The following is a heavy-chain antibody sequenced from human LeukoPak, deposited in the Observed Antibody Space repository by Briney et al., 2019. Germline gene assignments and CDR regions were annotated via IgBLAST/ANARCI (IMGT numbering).Heavy chain of an antibody. Sequence: ASVKVSCKASGYTFTSYGISWVRQAPGQGLEWMGWISAYNGNTNYAQKLQGRVTMTTDTSTSTAYMELRSLRSDDTAVYYCARAHYYGSGSYFLVAWFDPWGQRTLVTVSS. J-gene: IGHJ5*02. V-gene: IGHV1-18*01. CDR2: ISAYNGNT. D-gene: IGHD3-10*01. CDR3: ARAHYYGSGSYFLVAWFDP. CDR1: GYTFTSYG.